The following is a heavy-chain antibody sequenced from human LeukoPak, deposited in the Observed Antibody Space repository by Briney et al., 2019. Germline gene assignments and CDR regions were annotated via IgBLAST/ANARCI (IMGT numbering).Heavy chain of an antibody. CDR2: ISSSGSTI. Sequence: GGSLRLSCAASGFTFSSYEMNWARQAPGKGLEWVSYISSSGSTIYYADSVKGRFTISRDNAKNSLYLQMNSLRAEDTAVYYCARDEKLTMTFKYYYYGMDVWGQGTTVTVSS. CDR3: ARDEKLTMTFKYYYYGMDV. CDR1: GFTFSSYE. D-gene: IGHD3-22*01. J-gene: IGHJ6*02. V-gene: IGHV3-48*03.